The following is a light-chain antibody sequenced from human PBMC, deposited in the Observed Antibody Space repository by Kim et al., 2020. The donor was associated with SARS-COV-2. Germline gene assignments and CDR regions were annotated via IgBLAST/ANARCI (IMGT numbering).Light chain of an antibody. CDR1: SSDVGDYNY. J-gene: IGLJ2*01. CDR3: SSYAGSNIVV. CDR2: EVS. V-gene: IGLV2-8*01. Sequence: QSALTQPPSASWSPGQSVTISCTGTSSDVGDYNYVSWYQQHPGKAPKLMIYEVSKRPSGVPDRFSGSKSGNTASLTVSGLQAEDEADYYCSSYAGSNIVVFGGGTKLTVL.